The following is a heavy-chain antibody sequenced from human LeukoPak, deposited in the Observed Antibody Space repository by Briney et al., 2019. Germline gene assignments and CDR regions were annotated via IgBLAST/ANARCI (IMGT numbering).Heavy chain of an antibody. CDR3: ARVMFPVRGDYGGKWGSGRLYYYYGMDV. Sequence: AASVKVSCKASGYTFTSYDINWVRQATGQGLEWMGWMNPNSGNTGYAQKFQGRVTMTRNTSISTAYMELSSLRSEDTAVYYCARVMFPVRGDYGGKWGSGRLYYYYGMDVWGQGTTVTVSS. D-gene: IGHD4-23*01. CDR2: MNPNSGNT. J-gene: IGHJ6*02. V-gene: IGHV1-8*01. CDR1: GYTFTSYD.